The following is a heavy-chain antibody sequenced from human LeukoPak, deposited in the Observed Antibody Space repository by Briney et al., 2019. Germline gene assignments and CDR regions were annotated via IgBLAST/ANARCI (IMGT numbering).Heavy chain of an antibody. D-gene: IGHD2-15*01. Sequence: SETLSLTCALYGGSFSGYYWSWIRQPPGKGLEWIGEINHSGSTNYNPSLKSRVTISVDTSKNQFSLKLSSVTAADTAVYYCARAISGGSCYDYWGQGTLVTVSS. CDR3: ARAISGGSCYDY. J-gene: IGHJ4*02. CDR1: GGSFSGYY. CDR2: INHSGST. V-gene: IGHV4-34*01.